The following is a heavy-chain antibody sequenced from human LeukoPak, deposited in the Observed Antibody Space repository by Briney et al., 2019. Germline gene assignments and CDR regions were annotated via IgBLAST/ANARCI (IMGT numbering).Heavy chain of an antibody. D-gene: IGHD3-3*01. CDR2: IYYSGST. CDR1: GGSISSYY. Sequence: SETLSLTCTVSGGSISSYYWSWIRQPPGKGLEWIGYIYYSGSTNYNPSLKSRVTISVDTSKNQFSLKLSSVTAADTAVYYCAKDVLGFTIFGVVTHFDYWGQGTLVTVSS. CDR3: AKDVLGFTIFGVVTHFDY. J-gene: IGHJ4*02. V-gene: IGHV4-59*01.